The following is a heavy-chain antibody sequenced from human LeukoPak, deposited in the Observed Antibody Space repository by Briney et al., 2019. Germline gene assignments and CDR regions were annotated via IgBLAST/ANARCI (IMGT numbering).Heavy chain of an antibody. Sequence: GSSVKVSCKASGGTFSSYAISWVRQAPGQGLEWMGRIIPILGIANYAQKFQGRVTITADKSTSTAYMELSSLRSEDTAVYYCAREYYSSSWYRPYGMDVWGQGTTVTVSS. D-gene: IGHD6-13*01. CDR3: AREYYSSSWYRPYGMDV. CDR1: GGTFSSYA. J-gene: IGHJ6*02. CDR2: IIPILGIA. V-gene: IGHV1-69*04.